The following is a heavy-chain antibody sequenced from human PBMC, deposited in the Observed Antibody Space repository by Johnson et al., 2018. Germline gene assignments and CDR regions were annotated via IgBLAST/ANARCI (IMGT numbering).Heavy chain of an antibody. CDR3: ARVSSGGAFDI. CDR1: GFTFSSYA. Sequence: QVQLVQSGGGVVQPGGSLRLSCAASGFTFSSYAMHWVRQAPGKGLEWVAVISYDGSNKYYADSVRAPFTISRDNSKNTLYLQRNSLRPEDTAVNYCARVSSGGAFDIWGQGTMVTVSS. CDR2: ISYDGSNK. V-gene: IGHV3-30-3*01. J-gene: IGHJ3*02. D-gene: IGHD6-19*01.